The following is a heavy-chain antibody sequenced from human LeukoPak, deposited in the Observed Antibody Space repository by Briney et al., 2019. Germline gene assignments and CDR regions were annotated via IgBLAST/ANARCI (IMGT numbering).Heavy chain of an antibody. CDR3: ARDRVGSGWEHDTFDI. V-gene: IGHV1-2*02. Sequence: ASVTVSCKASGYTFTDYYLHWVRQAPGQGLEWMGWINPNSGGTNYAQKFQGRVTMTRDTSISTAYMELSRLRSDDTAVYYCARDRVGSGWEHDTFDIWGQGTMVTVSS. CDR1: GYTFTDYY. CDR2: INPNSGGT. D-gene: IGHD6-19*01. J-gene: IGHJ3*02.